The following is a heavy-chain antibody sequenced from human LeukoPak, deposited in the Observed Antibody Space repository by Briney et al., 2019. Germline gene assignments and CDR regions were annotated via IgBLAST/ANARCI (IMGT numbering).Heavy chain of an antibody. CDR3: ASGYYGDYITNYYYGMDV. CDR2: INPSGGST. J-gene: IGHJ6*02. V-gene: IGHV1-46*01. D-gene: IGHD4-17*01. CDR1: GYTFTSYY. Sequence: GASVKVSCKASGYTFTSYYMHWVRQAPGQGLEWMGIINPSGGSTSYAQKFQGRVTMTRDTSTSTVYMELSSLRSEDTAVYYCASGYYGDYITNYYYGMDVWGQGTTVTVSS.